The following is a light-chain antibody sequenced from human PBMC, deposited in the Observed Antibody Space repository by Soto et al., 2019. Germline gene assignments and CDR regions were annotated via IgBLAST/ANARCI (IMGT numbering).Light chain of an antibody. CDR1: SSDVGDYNY. CDR3: SSYTSSGTLVV. J-gene: IGLJ2*01. CDR2: DVS. V-gene: IGLV2-14*01. Sequence: QSALTQPASVSGSPGQSITISCTGTSSDVGDYNYVSWYQQHPGKAPKLMIYDVSNRPSGVSNRFACSKSGNTASLTISGRQAEDEADYYCSSYTSSGTLVVFGGGTKLTVL.